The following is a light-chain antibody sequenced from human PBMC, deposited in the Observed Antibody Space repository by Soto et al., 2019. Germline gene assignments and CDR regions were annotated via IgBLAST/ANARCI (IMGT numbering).Light chain of an antibody. CDR1: QDISNL. CDR3: QQYDDLPIT. V-gene: IGKV1-33*01. Sequence: DIQMTQAPSSLSVSVRDRVTITCQASQDISNLLNWYQQKPGEAPNLLIYDASNLETGVPSRFSGSGSGTEFTLTISSLQPEDIATYYCQQYDDLPITFGQGTRLEI. CDR2: DAS. J-gene: IGKJ5*01.